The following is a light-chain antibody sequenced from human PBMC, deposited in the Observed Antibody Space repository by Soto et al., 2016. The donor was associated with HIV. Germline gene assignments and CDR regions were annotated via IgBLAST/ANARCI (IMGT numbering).Light chain of an antibody. Sequence: DIQLTQSPSFLSASVGDRVTITCRASRGISSYLAWYQQKPGKAPKLLIYAASTLHNGVPSRFSGSGSGTEFTLTISSLQPEDFATYYCQQLNSYPITFGQGTRLEIK. CDR3: QQLNSYPIT. J-gene: IGKJ5*01. CDR2: AAS. V-gene: IGKV1-9*01. CDR1: RGISSY.